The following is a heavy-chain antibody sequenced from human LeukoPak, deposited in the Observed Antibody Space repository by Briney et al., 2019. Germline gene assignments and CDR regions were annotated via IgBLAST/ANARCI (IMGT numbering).Heavy chain of an antibody. CDR1: GGSISSYY. V-gene: IGHV4-59*12. J-gene: IGHJ4*02. CDR2: IYYSGST. D-gene: IGHD3-22*01. CDR3: ARDQYYYDSSGYLFDY. Sequence: PSETLSLTCTVSGGSISSYYWSWIRQPPGKGLEWIGYIYYSGSTNYNPSLKSRVTISVDTSKNQFSLKLSSVTAADTAVYYCARDQYYYDSSGYLFDYWGQGTLVTVSS.